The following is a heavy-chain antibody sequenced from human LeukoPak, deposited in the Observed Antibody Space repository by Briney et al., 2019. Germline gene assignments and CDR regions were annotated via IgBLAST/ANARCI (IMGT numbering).Heavy chain of an antibody. CDR2: ISTRSGNT. CDR1: GYTFTTYG. J-gene: IGHJ4*02. V-gene: IGHV1-18*01. D-gene: IGHD5-24*01. CDR3: AGVGEMATIYPPDY. Sequence: ASVKVSCKASGYTFTTYGISWVRQAPGQGLEWMGWISTRSGNTKYPQKFQGRVAITRDTSASTAYMELSSLRSEDTAVYYCAGVGEMATIYPPDYWGQGTLVTVSS.